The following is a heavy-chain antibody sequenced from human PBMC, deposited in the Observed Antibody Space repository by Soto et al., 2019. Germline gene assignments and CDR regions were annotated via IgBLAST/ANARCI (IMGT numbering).Heavy chain of an antibody. J-gene: IGHJ6*02. CDR1: GGSISSGDYY. CDR3: ARASNYYDSSGSLGYYYYGMDV. V-gene: IGHV4-30-4*01. Sequence: SETLSLTCTVSGGSISSGDYYWSWIRQPPGKGLEWIGYIYYSGSTYYNPSLKSRVTISVDTSKNQFSLKLSSVTAADTAVYYCARASNYYDSSGSLGYYYYGMDVWGQGTTVTVSS. D-gene: IGHD3-22*01. CDR2: IYYSGST.